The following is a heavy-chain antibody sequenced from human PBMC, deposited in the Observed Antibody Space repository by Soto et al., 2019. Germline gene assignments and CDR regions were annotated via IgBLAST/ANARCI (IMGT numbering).Heavy chain of an antibody. Sequence: PGGSLRLSCAASGFTFSSYGMHWVRQAPGKGLEWVALISYDGSNEYYTDSVKGRFIISSDNAKNTLYLQMSSLRAEDTAVYFCAKGGSIIVVPQDLDYWGQGTLVTVSS. J-gene: IGHJ4*02. CDR1: GFTFSSYG. CDR3: AKGGSIIVVPQDLDY. V-gene: IGHV3-30*18. CDR2: ISYDGSNE. D-gene: IGHD2-2*01.